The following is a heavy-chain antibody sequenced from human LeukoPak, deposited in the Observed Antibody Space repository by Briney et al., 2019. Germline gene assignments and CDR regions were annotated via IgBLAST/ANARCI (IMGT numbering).Heavy chain of an antibody. CDR2: IYHSGST. Sequence: PGGSLRLSCAASGFTFSSYGMHWIRQPPGKGLEWIGGIYHSGSTHSNPSLESRVTISIDTSKNQFSLKLSSVTAADTAVYYCARIGPSMVHFDYWGQGTLVTVSS. CDR1: GFTFSSYG. J-gene: IGHJ4*02. D-gene: IGHD3-10*01. CDR3: ARIGPSMVHFDY. V-gene: IGHV4-38-2*01.